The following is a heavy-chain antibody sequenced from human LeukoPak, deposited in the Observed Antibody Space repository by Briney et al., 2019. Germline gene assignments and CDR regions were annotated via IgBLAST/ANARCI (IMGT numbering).Heavy chain of an antibody. Sequence: PGGSLRLSCAASGFTFGDYAMHWVRQAPGKGLEWPSLISGDGASTDYAESLKGRVAISRDNSKNSLSLQMNSLRAEDTALYYCAKDVDDFGDYVLDHWGQGTLVTVSS. V-gene: IGHV3-43*02. J-gene: IGHJ4*02. CDR3: AKDVDDFGDYVLDH. CDR2: ISGDGAST. CDR1: GFTFGDYA. D-gene: IGHD4-17*01.